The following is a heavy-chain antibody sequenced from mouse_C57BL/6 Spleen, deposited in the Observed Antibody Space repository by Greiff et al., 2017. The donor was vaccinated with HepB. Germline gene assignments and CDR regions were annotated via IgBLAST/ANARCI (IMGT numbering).Heavy chain of an antibody. CDR3: TRLANWEDY. CDR1: GYTFTSYW. CDR2: IYPGNSDT. D-gene: IGHD4-1*01. J-gene: IGHJ2*01. V-gene: IGHV1-5*01. Sequence: EVQLQQSGTVLARPGASVKMSCKTSGYTFTSYWMHWVKQRPGQGLEWIGAIYPGNSDTSYNQKFNGKAKLTAVTSASTAYMELSSLTIEDSAVYYCTRLANWEDYWGQGTTLTVSS.